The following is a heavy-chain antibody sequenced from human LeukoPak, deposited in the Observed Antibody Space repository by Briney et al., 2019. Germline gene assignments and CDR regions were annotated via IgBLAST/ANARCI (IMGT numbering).Heavy chain of an antibody. CDR1: DSNICTYA. D-gene: IGHD6-6*01. V-gene: IGHV3-23*01. J-gene: IGHJ4*02. CDR3: AKDRISGQGGAARILDY. CDR2: MSGGGLST. Sequence: PGGSLRLSCGAPDSNICTYAVTWVRQVPGKGLEWVSGMSGGGLSTYYARSVKGRFTISRDTSKSTFYLEMNSLGADDTALYYCAKDRISGQGGAARILDYWGQGILVTVSS.